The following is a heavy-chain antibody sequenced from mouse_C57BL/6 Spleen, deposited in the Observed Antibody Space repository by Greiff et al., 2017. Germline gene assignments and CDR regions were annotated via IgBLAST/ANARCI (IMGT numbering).Heavy chain of an antibody. D-gene: IGHD3-2*02. V-gene: IGHV1-59*01. CDR1: GYTFTSYW. Sequence: QVQLQQPGAELVRPGTSVKLSCKASGYTFTSYWMHWVKQRPGQGLEWIGVIDPSDSYTNYNQKFKGKATLTVDTSSSTAYMQLSSLTSEDSAVYYCAREGLGRDYFDYGGQGTTLTVSS. CDR2: IDPSDSYT. CDR3: AREGLGRDYFDY. J-gene: IGHJ2*01.